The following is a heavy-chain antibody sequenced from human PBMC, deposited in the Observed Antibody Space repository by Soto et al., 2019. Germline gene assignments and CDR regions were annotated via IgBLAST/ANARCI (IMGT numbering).Heavy chain of an antibody. CDR3: ARVAAAGNREGYFDY. CDR2: IYYSGST. J-gene: IGHJ4*02. V-gene: IGHV4-39*01. D-gene: IGHD6-13*01. CDR1: GGSISSSSYY. Sequence: XETLSLTCTVSGGSISSSSYYWGWIRQPPGKGLEWIGSIYYSGSTYYNPSLKSRVTISVDTSKNQFSLKLSSVTAADTAVYYCARVAAAGNREGYFDYWGQGTLVTVSS.